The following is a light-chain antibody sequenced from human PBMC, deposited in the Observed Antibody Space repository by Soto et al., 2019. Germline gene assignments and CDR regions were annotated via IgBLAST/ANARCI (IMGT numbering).Light chain of an antibody. V-gene: IGKV3-15*01. J-gene: IGKJ4*01. CDR1: QSVSSK. CDR2: GAS. CDR3: HQYAVSPLT. Sequence: EIVMTQSPATLSVSPGERATLSCRASQSVSSKLTWYQQKPGQPPRLLIYGASTRATGIPARFSGSGSGTEFTLTISSLQSEDYAVYYCHQYAVSPLTFGGGTTVEIK.